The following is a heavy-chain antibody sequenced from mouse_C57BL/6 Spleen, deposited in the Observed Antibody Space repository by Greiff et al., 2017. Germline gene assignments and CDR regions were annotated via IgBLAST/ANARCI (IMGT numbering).Heavy chain of an antibody. J-gene: IGHJ3*01. CDR1: GYTFTDYY. V-gene: IGHV1-77*01. D-gene: IGHD1-1*01. CDR3: THYYGSSSFAY. CDR2: IGPGSGST. Sequence: QVQLQQSGAELVKPGASVKISCKASGYTFTDYYINWVKQRPGQGLEWIGKIGPGSGSTHYNEKFKGKATLTEDKSSSAAYMQLSSLTSEDSAVYCGTHYYGSSSFAYWGQGTLVTVAA.